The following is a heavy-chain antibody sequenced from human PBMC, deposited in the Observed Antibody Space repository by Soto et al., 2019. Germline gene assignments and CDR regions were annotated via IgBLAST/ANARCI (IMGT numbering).Heavy chain of an antibody. CDR3: ARGGPRCSSFDI. CDR1: GFTFSSYG. V-gene: IGHV3-33*01. Sequence: GGSLRLSCAASGFTFSSYGMHWVRQAPGKGLEWVAVIWYDGSNKYYADSVKGRFTISRDNSKNTLYLQMNSLRAEDTAVYYCARGGPRCSSFDIWGQGTMVTVSS. J-gene: IGHJ3*02. D-gene: IGHD6-13*01. CDR2: IWYDGSNK.